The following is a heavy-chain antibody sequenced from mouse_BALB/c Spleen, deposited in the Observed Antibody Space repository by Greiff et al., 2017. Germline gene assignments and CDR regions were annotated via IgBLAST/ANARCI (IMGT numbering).Heavy chain of an antibody. V-gene: IGHV1-69*02. J-gene: IGHJ2*01. CDR1: GYTFTSYW. CDR3: GRRDDDYFDY. CDR2: IDPSDSYT. Sequence: QVQLQQPGAELVKPGASVKLSCKASGYTFTSYWMHWVKQRPGQGLEWIGEIDPSDSYTNYNQKFKGKATLTVDKSSSTAYMQLSSLTSEDSAVYYCGRRDDDYFDYWGQGTTLTVSS. D-gene: IGHD2-14*01.